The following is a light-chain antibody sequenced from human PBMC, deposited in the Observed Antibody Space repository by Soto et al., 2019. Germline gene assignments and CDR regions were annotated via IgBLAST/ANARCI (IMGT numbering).Light chain of an antibody. CDR1: QSVNRK. Sequence: EITMTQSPATLSVFPGEGATLSCRASQSVNRKLAWYQQKPGQALRLLIYGASTRATGVPDRFSGSGSGTEFPLTVRSLQSEDFAVYYCQQYSDWPLAFGQGTKVEIK. V-gene: IGKV3-15*01. CDR3: QQYSDWPLA. J-gene: IGKJ1*01. CDR2: GAS.